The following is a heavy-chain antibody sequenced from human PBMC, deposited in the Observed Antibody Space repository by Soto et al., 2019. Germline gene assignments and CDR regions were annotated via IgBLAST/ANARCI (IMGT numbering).Heavy chain of an antibody. Sequence: GGSLRLSCAASGFTFSGYAMSWVRQAPGKGLEWVSAISGSGGSTYYADSVKGRFTIARDNSKNTLYLQMNSLRAEDTAVYYCAKEVSLADPFNWFDPWGQGTLVTVSS. CDR3: AKEVSLADPFNWFDP. CDR2: ISGSGGST. CDR1: GFTFSGYA. D-gene: IGHD1-1*01. J-gene: IGHJ5*02. V-gene: IGHV3-23*01.